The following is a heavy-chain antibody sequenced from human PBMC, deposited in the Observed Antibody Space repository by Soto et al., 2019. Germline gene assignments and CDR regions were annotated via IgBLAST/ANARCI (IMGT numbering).Heavy chain of an antibody. J-gene: IGHJ6*02. V-gene: IGHV3-33*01. CDR3: ARDPKAVEEANSYYGMDV. CDR1: GFTFSSYG. D-gene: IGHD1-26*01. Sequence: QVQLVESGGGVVQPGRSLRLSCAASGFTFSSYGMHWVRQAPGKGLEWVAVIWYDGSNKYYADSVKGRFTISRDNSKNTLYLQMNSRTEEDTAVYYCARDPKAVEEANSYYGMDVWGQGTTVTVSS. CDR2: IWYDGSNK.